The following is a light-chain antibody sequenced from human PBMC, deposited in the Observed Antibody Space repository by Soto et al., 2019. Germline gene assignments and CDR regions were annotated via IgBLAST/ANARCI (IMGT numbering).Light chain of an antibody. V-gene: IGKV3-20*01. CDR2: GAS. Sequence: EIVLTQSPGTLSLSPGQRATLSCRASQSVSSSYLAWYQQKPGQAPRLLIYGASSRATGIPDRFSGSGSGTDFTLAIRRLEPEDFAVYYCLQYGSSPQPFGQGTKVEIK. J-gene: IGKJ1*01. CDR1: QSVSSSY. CDR3: LQYGSSPQP.